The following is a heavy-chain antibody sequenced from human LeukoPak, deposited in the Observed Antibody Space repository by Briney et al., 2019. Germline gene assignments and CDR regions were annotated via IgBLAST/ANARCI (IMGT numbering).Heavy chain of an antibody. Sequence: GGSLRLSCAASGLILSSYWMHWVRQAPGKGLVWVSRINSDGSSTSYADSVKGRFTISRDNAKNTLYLQMSSLRAEDTAVYYCARGRGYSSGYIDYWGQGALVTVSS. V-gene: IGHV3-74*01. CDR1: GLILSSYW. CDR2: INSDGSST. CDR3: ARGRGYSSGYIDY. D-gene: IGHD5-18*01. J-gene: IGHJ4*02.